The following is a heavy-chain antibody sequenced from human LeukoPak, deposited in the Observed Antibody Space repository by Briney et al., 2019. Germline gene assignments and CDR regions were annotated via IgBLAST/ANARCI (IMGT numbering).Heavy chain of an antibody. V-gene: IGHV1/OR15-1*04. D-gene: IGHD3-9*01. CDR1: GYIFTDYY. J-gene: IGHJ4*02. CDR3: ARRIDYPSVFCDY. Sequence: ASVKVSCKASGYIFTDYYMHWVRQAPGQELGWMGRINPNSGGTNYAQKLQGRVTMTTDTSTSTAYMELRSLRSDDTAVYYCARRIDYPSVFCDYWGQGTLVTVSS. CDR2: INPNSGGT.